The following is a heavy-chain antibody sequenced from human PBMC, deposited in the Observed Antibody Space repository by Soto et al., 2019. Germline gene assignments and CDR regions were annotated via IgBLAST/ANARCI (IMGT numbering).Heavy chain of an antibody. Sequence: QVQLQESGPGLVKPSGTLSLTCAVSGGSISSSNWWSWVRQPPGKGLEWIGEIYHSGSTNYNPSLKSRVTREVDKPKNQFPLKLRAVTAADTAVYYCSGALKLYYGDYDYYFDYWGQGTLVTVSS. D-gene: IGHD4-17*01. CDR2: IYHSGST. CDR1: GGSISSSNW. J-gene: IGHJ4*02. V-gene: IGHV4-4*02. CDR3: SGALKLYYGDYDYYFDY.